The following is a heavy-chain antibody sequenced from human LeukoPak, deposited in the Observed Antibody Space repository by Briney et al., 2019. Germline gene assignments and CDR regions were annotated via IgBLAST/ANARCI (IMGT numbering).Heavy chain of an antibody. V-gene: IGHV3-30*02. Sequence: GGSLRLSCAASEFTFNNNGMHWVRQAPGKGLEWVAFIRYDGIYKYYADSVKGRFTISRDNAKNSLFLQMNSLRAEDTAVYYCARVLRYCSGGNCYSGGLGYMDVWGKGTTVTISS. D-gene: IGHD2-15*01. CDR1: EFTFNNNG. J-gene: IGHJ6*03. CDR3: ARVLRYCSGGNCYSGGLGYMDV. CDR2: IRYDGIYK.